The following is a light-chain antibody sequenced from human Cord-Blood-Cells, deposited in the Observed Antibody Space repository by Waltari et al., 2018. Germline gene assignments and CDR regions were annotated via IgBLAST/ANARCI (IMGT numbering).Light chain of an antibody. CDR1: SSDVGGYNY. Sequence: QSALTQPPSVSGSPGQSITISCTRTSSDVGGYNYVSWYHQHPGKAPKLMIYDVSKRPSGVSNRFSGSKSGNTASLTISGLQAEDEADYYCSSYTSSSTLVFGGGTKLTVL. V-gene: IGLV2-14*01. CDR2: DVS. J-gene: IGLJ2*01. CDR3: SSYTSSSTLV.